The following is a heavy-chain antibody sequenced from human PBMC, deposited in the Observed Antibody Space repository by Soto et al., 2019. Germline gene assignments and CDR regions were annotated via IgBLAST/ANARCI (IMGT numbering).Heavy chain of an antibody. CDR1: GGSISSGGYY. V-gene: IGHV4-31*03. J-gene: IGHJ3*02. CDR3: AREGGTGDAFDI. CDR2: IYYSGST. Sequence: QVQLQESGPGLVKPSQTLSLTCTVSGGSISSGGYYWSWIRQHPGKGLEWIGYIYYSGSTYYNPSLKSRXXIXVXXSKNQFSLKLSSVTAADTAVYYCAREGGTGDAFDIWGQGTMVTVSS. D-gene: IGHD1-7*01.